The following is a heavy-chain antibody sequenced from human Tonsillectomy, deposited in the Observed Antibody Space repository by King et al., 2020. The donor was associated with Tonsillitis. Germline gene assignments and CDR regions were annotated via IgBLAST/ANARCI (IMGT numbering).Heavy chain of an antibody. CDR2: INPSGDST. J-gene: IGHJ5*02. CDR3: AREMQRVVPGGRVAWFDP. Sequence: VQLVESGAEVKKPGASVKVSCKASGYTFTSYYIHWVRQAPGQGLEWMGIINPSGDSTSYAQKFQGRVTMTGDTSTSTVYMELSSLRSEDTAVYYCAREMQRVVPGGRVAWFDPWGQGTVVTVSS. D-gene: IGHD6-13*01. V-gene: IGHV1-46*01. CDR1: GYTFTSYY.